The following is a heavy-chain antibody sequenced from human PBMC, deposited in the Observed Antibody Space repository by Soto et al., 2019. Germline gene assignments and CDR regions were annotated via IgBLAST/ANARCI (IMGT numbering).Heavy chain of an antibody. J-gene: IGHJ6*02. CDR2: IYPGDSDT. CDR1: GYSFTSYW. CDR3: ARHKRGPEQNYYYYGMDV. V-gene: IGHV5-51*01. Sequence: PGESLKISCKGSGYSFTSYWIGWVRQMPGKGLEFMGIIYPGDSDTRYSPSFQGQVTISADKSISTAYLQWSSLKASDTAMYYCARHKRGPEQNYYYYGMDVWGQGTTVTVSS.